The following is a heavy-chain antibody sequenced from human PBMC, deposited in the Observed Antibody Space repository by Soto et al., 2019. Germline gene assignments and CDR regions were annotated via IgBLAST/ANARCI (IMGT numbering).Heavy chain of an antibody. CDR1: GGSISSGGYS. Sequence: PSETLSLTCAVSGGSISSGGYSWSWVRRPPGKGLEFIGETHHSRGTNYNPSLRSRVTMSLDKSKNQLSLILYSVTAADTGVYYCARYSAASGTYYFDYWGQGTLVTVSS. D-gene: IGHD6-13*01. CDR3: ARYSAASGTYYFDY. V-gene: IGHV4-30-2*01. CDR2: THHSRGT. J-gene: IGHJ4*01.